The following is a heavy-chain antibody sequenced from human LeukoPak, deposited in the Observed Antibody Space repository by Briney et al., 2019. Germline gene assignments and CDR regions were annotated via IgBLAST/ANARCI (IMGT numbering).Heavy chain of an antibody. J-gene: IGHJ4*02. CDR3: AREGYSNYQYYFDY. Sequence: GGSLRLSCAASGLTFSRHWMTWVRQAPGKGLEWVANIKEDGSKKNYVDSVKGRFTISRDNTKNSLYLQMNSLRAEDTAVYYCAREGYSNYQYYFDYWGQGTLVTVSS. CDR2: IKEDGSKK. D-gene: IGHD4-11*01. CDR1: GLTFSRHW. V-gene: IGHV3-7*03.